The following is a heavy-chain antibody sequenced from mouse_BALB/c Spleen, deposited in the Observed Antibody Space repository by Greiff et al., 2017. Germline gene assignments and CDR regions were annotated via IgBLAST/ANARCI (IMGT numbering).Heavy chain of an antibody. J-gene: IGHJ4*01. V-gene: IGHV3-2*02. CDR1: GYSITSDYA. Sequence: EVKLQESGPGLVKPSQSLSLTCTVTGYSITSDYAWNWIRQFPGNQLEWMGYISYSGSTSYNPSLKSRISITRDTSKNQFFLQLNSVTTEDTATYYCASRDGSTHYYAMDYWGQGTSVTVSS. D-gene: IGHD1-1*01. CDR2: ISYSGST. CDR3: ASRDGSTHYYAMDY.